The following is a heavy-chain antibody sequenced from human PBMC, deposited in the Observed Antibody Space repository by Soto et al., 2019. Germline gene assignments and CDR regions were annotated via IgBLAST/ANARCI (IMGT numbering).Heavy chain of an antibody. CDR2: INPNSGGT. Sequence: SVKVSCKASGYTFTGYYMHWVRQAPVQGLEWMGWINPNSGGTNYAQKFQGWVTMTRDTSISTAYMELSRLRSDDTAVYYCARSYDILTGFDYWGQGTLVTVSS. CDR3: ARSYDILTGFDY. J-gene: IGHJ4*02. V-gene: IGHV1-2*04. D-gene: IGHD3-9*01. CDR1: GYTFTGYY.